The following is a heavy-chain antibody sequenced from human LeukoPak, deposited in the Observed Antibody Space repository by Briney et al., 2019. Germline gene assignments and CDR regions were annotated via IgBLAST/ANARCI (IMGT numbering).Heavy chain of an antibody. V-gene: IGHV3-43*02. Sequence: TGGSLRLSCAASGFTFDDYAMHWVRQAPGKGLEWVSLISGDGGSTYYADSVKGRFTISRDNSKNSLYLQMNSLRTEDTALYYCAKDEDPYYDSSDADYWGQGTLVTVSS. D-gene: IGHD3-22*01. CDR1: GFTFDDYA. CDR2: ISGDGGST. CDR3: AKDEDPYYDSSDADY. J-gene: IGHJ4*02.